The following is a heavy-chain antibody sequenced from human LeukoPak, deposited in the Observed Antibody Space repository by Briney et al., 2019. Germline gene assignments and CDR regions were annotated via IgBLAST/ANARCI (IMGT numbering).Heavy chain of an antibody. CDR3: ARGGIAAAGTFDY. D-gene: IGHD6-13*01. J-gene: IGHJ4*02. CDR2: ISSSSSYI. Sequence: PGGSLRLSCAASGFPFSSYSMNWVRQAPGKGLKWVSSISSSSSYIYYADSVKGRFTISRDNAKNSLYLQMNSLRAEDTAVYYCARGGIAAAGTFDYWGQGTLVAVSS. CDR1: GFPFSSYS. V-gene: IGHV3-21*01.